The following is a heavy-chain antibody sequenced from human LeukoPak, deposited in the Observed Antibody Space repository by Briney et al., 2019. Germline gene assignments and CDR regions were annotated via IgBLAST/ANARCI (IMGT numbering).Heavy chain of an antibody. CDR1: GFTFSSYA. CDR2: ISGSGGST. V-gene: IGHV3-23*01. CDR3: ATSKGPTYYYDSSGYLGYFDY. D-gene: IGHD3-22*01. J-gene: IGHJ4*02. Sequence: GSLRLSCAASGFTFSSYAMSWVRQAPGKGLEWVSAISGSGGSTYYADSVKGRFTISRDNSKNTLYLQMNSLRAEDTAVYYCATSKGPTYYYDSSGYLGYFDYWGQGTLVTVSS.